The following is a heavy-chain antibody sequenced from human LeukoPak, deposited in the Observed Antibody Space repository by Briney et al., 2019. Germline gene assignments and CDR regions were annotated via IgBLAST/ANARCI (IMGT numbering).Heavy chain of an antibody. Sequence: SETLSLTCTVSGGSIGSYYWSWIRQPPGKGLEWIGYIYYSGSTNYNPSLKSRVTISVDTSKNQFSLKLSSVTAADTAVYYCARGRKQQAFDYWGQGTLVTVSS. CDR3: ARGRKQQAFDY. J-gene: IGHJ4*02. CDR2: IYYSGST. CDR1: GGSIGSYY. D-gene: IGHD6-13*01. V-gene: IGHV4-59*08.